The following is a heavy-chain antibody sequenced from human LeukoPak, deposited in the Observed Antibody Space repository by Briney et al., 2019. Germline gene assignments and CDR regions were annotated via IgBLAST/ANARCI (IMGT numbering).Heavy chain of an antibody. V-gene: IGHV1-58*02. Sequence: SVNVSRKASGFTFTNSAIQGVRQARGQRVEWVGWIVVGSGNRNYAQKVQGRVTITADETTSTAYMELSSLISEDTAVDYCSRWEIVGAYGGNPLPYYFDHWGQGTLVTVSS. CDR3: SRWEIVGAYGGNPLPYYFDH. D-gene: IGHD4-23*01. CDR2: IVVGSGNR. CDR1: GFTFTNSA. J-gene: IGHJ4*02.